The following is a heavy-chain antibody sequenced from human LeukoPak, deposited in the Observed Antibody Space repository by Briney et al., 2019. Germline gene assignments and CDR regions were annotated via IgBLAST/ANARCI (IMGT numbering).Heavy chain of an antibody. CDR3: AVGGKQL. J-gene: IGHJ4*02. D-gene: IGHD4-23*01. CDR1: GGTFSSYA. V-gene: IGHV1-18*01. CDR2: ISAYNGNR. Sequence: ASVKVSCKASGGTFSSYAISWVRQAPGQGLEWMGWISAYNGNRIYAEKLQGRVTVTTDTSTSTAYMELRSLRSDDTAVYYCAVGGKQLWGQGTLVTVSS.